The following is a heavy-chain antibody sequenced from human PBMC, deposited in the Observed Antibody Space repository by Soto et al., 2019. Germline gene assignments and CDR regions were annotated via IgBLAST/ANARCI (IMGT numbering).Heavy chain of an antibody. V-gene: IGHV3-30*03. CDR1: GFTFSSYG. Sequence: PGGSLRLSCAASGFTFSSYGMHWVRQAPGKGLEWVAVISNDGNDKYYIDSVKGRFTISRDNSKNTLYLQMNTLSTEDTALYYCARENYYYGMDVWGQGTTVTVSS. CDR3: ARENYYYGMDV. CDR2: ISNDGNDK. J-gene: IGHJ6*02.